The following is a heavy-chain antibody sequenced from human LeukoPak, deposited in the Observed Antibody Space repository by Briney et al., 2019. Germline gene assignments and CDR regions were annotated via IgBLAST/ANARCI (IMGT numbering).Heavy chain of an antibody. V-gene: IGHV3-66*01. CDR2: INMGGKV. J-gene: IGHJ4*02. Sequence: GGCLRLSCAAFALSLSSYAMGWVRQHPGKGRELVLVINMGGKVYYIASGKGRFTISRYTSKITLYLQMNSLRAEDTSVCFCAGRHCSDGNCYFAGADPFDYWGQGTLVTVSS. CDR3: AGRHCSDGNCYFAGADPFDY. CDR1: ALSLSSYA. D-gene: IGHD2-15*01.